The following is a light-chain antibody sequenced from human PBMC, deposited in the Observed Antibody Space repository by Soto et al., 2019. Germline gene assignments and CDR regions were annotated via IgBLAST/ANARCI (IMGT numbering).Light chain of an antibody. CDR1: QSVSSN. V-gene: IGKV3-15*01. CDR2: GAS. J-gene: IGKJ2*01. CDR3: QQYNNWPPIT. Sequence: EIVMTQSPATLSVSPGERATLSCRASQSVSSNLAWYQQKPGQAPRLLIYGASTRATGIPDRFSGSGSGTEFTLTISSQQSEDFAVFYCQQYNNWPPITFGQGTKLEIK.